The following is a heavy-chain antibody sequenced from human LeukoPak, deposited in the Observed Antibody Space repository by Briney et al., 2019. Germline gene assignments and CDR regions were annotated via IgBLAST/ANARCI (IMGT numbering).Heavy chain of an antibody. CDR2: ISSSSSYI. Sequence: GGSLRLSCAASGFTLSSYSMNWVRQAPGKGLEWVSSISSSSSYIYYADSVKGRFTISRDNAKNSLYLQMNSLRAEDTAVYYCARDPFSGYDYWGQGTLVTVSS. D-gene: IGHD3-22*01. J-gene: IGHJ4*02. V-gene: IGHV3-21*01. CDR3: ARDPFSGYDY. CDR1: GFTLSSYS.